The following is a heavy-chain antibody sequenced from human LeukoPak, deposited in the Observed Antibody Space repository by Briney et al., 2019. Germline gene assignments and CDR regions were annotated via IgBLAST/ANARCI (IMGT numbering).Heavy chain of an antibody. V-gene: IGHV3-30*02. J-gene: IGHJ4*02. D-gene: IGHD5-18*01. Sequence: GGSLRLSCTASGFTFSNCGMHWVRQAPGKGLEWVAFTRYDGSEKYYADSVRGRFTISRDNSKNMLYLQMTSLRGEDTAVYHCAKGGYNYGSAEDYWGQGTLVTVSS. CDR1: GFTFSNCG. CDR3: AKGGYNYGSAEDY. CDR2: TRYDGSEK.